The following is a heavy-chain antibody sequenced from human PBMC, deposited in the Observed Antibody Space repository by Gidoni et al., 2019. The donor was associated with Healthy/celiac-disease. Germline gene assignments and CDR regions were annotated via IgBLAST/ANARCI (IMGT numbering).Heavy chain of an antibody. CDR2: IKSKTDGGTT. D-gene: IGHD2-2*01. CDR3: TATGVVPAAITWHYMDV. Sequence: EVQLVESGGGLVKHGGSLRLSCAAAGFTFSNDRMSWVRQAPGKGLEWVGRIKSKTDGGTTDYAAPVKGRFTISRDDSKNTLYLQMNSLKTEDTAVYYCTATGVVPAAITWHYMDVWGKGTTVTVSS. J-gene: IGHJ6*03. CDR1: GFTFSNDR. V-gene: IGHV3-15*01.